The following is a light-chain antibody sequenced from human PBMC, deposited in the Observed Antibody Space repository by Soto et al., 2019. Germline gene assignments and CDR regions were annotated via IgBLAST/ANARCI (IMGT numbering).Light chain of an antibody. CDR3: QQYGISPPYT. Sequence: EIVLTQSPGTPSLSPGERATLSCRASQSVASNYLAWYQQKPGQTPRLLIYGASSRATDIPDRFSGSGSGTDFTLTISSLEPEDFAVYYCQQYGISPPYTFGQGTKLEIK. CDR2: GAS. V-gene: IGKV3-20*01. CDR1: QSVASNY. J-gene: IGKJ2*01.